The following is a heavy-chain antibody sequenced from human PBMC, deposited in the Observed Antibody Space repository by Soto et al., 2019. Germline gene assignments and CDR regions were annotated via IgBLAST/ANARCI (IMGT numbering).Heavy chain of an antibody. V-gene: IGHV4-34*01. CDR2: INHSGST. D-gene: IGHD1-7*01. CDR1: GGSFSGYY. CDR3: ARGLGNWNYGGAFDI. Sequence: PSETLSLTCDVYGGSFSGYYWSWIRQPPGKGLEWIGEINHSGSTNYNPSLKSRVTISVDTSKNQFSLKLSSVTAADTAVYYCARGLGNWNYGGAFDIWGQGTMVTVSS. J-gene: IGHJ3*02.